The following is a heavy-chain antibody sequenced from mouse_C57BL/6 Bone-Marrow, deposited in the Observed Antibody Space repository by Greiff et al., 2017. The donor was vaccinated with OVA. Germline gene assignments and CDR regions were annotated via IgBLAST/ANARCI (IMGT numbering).Heavy chain of an antibody. CDR2: INSDGGST. D-gene: IGHD2-3*01. J-gene: IGHJ2*01. CDR3: ARTGDGYYPYYFDY. CDR1: EYEFPSHD. V-gene: IGHV5-2*01. Sequence: EVKLVESGGGLVQPGESLKLSCESNEYEFPSHDMSWVRKTPEKRLELVAAINSDGGSTYYPDTMERRFIISRDNTKKTLYLQMSSLRSEDTALYYCARTGDGYYPYYFDYWGQGTTLTVSS.